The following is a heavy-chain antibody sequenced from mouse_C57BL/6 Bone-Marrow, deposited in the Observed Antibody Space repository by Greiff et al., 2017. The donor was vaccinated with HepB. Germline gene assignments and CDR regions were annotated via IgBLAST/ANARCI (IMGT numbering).Heavy chain of an antibody. J-gene: IGHJ1*03. CDR1: GYTFTDHT. V-gene: IGHV1-78*01. Sequence: SDAELVKPGASVKISCKVSGYTFTDHTIHWMKQRPEQGLEWIGYLYPRDGSTKYNEMFKGKATLTADKSSSTAYMQLNSLTSEDSAVYFCARTRITTVVYWYFDVWGTGTTVTVSS. CDR3: ARTRITTVVYWYFDV. D-gene: IGHD1-1*01. CDR2: LYPRDGST.